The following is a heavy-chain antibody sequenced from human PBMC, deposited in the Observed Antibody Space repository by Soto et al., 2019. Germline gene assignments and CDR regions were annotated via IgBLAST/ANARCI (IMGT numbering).Heavy chain of an antibody. D-gene: IGHD5-12*01. CDR3: AKGGGGYDYYYYYYMDV. V-gene: IGHV3-23*01. CDR1: GFTFSSYA. J-gene: IGHJ6*03. Sequence: GGSLRLSCAASGFTFSSYAMSWVRQAPGKGLEWVSAISGSGGSTYYADSVKGRFTISRDNSKNTLYLQMNSLRAEDTAVYYCAKGGGGYDYYYYYYMDVWGKGTTVTVSS. CDR2: ISGSGGST.